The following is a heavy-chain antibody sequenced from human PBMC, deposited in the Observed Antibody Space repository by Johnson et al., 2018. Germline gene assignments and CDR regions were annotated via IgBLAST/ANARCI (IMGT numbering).Heavy chain of an antibody. CDR3: AKDQWLLSQHDAFYI. Sequence: QVQLVESGGGVVEPGRSLRLSCAASGFTFSSYGMHWVRQAPGKGLEWVAVISYDGSNKYYADSVKGRFTISRDKSKNAMYLQMNSLKAEDTAVYYCAKDQWLLSQHDAFYIWGQGTRVTVSS. V-gene: IGHV3-30*18. D-gene: IGHD3-3*01. J-gene: IGHJ3*02. CDR2: ISYDGSNK. CDR1: GFTFSSYG.